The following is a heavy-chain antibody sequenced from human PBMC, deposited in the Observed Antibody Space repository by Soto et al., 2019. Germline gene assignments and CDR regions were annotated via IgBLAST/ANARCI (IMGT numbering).Heavy chain of an antibody. CDR2: IVVGSGYT. CDR1: GSTFTGSA. J-gene: IGHJ4*02. V-gene: IGHV1-58*01. D-gene: IGHD3-16*02. CDR3: VRGRVMITFGVVIVIDY. Sequence: SVKVSCKAAGSTFTGSAVQWVRQARGQRLEWIGWIVVGSGYTKYAQKFQERVTITRDMSTSTAYMQLSSLRSEDTAVYYCVRGRVMITFGVVIVIDYWGQGSPVTVSS.